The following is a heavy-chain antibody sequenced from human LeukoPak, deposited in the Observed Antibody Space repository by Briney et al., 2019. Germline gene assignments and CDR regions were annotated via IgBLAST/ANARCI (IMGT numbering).Heavy chain of an antibody. CDR3: ARDSSSSYHDAFDI. CDR1: GYTFTSYG. V-gene: IGHV1-18*01. D-gene: IGHD6-6*01. J-gene: IGHJ3*02. CDR2: ISAYNGNT. Sequence: VASVKVSCKASGYTFTSYGISWVRQAPGQGLEWMGWISAYNGNTNYAQKLQGRVTITTDTSTSTAYMELRSLRSDDTAVYYCARDSSSSYHDAFDIWGQGTMVTVSS.